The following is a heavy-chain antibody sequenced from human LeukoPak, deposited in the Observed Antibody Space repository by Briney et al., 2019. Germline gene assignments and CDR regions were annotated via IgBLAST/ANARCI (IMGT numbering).Heavy chain of an antibody. Sequence: GASVKVSCKASEGTFSSYAISWVRQAPGQGLEWMGGIIPIFGTANYAQKFQGRVTITADESTSTAYMELSSLRSEDTAVYYCARDRRVSPPDNSYGPDQYYYSGMDVWGQGTTVTVSS. J-gene: IGHJ6*02. D-gene: IGHD5-18*01. CDR1: EGTFSSYA. CDR2: IIPIFGTA. CDR3: ARDRRVSPPDNSYGPDQYYYSGMDV. V-gene: IGHV1-69*13.